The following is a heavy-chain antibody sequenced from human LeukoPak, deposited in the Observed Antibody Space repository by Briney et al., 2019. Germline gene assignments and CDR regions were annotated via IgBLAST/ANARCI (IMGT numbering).Heavy chain of an antibody. Sequence: GASVKVSCKASGGTFRSYAISWVRQAPGQGLEWMGGIIPIFGTANYAQKVQGRVTMTTDESTSTAYMELSSLRSEDTAVYYCARGSIDSGYSNLIWGQGTMVTVSS. V-gene: IGHV1-69*05. CDR1: GGTFRSYA. D-gene: IGHD4-11*01. CDR2: IIPIFGTA. J-gene: IGHJ3*02. CDR3: ARGSIDSGYSNLI.